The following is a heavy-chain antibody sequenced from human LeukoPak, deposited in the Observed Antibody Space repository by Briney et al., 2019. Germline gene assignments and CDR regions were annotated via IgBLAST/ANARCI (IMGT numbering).Heavy chain of an antibody. CDR1: GGSISSYY. Sequence: PSETLSLTCTVSGGSISSYYWSWIRQPPGKGLEWIGYIYYSGSTNYNPSLKSRVTISVDTSKNQFSLKLSSVTAADTAVYYCARDSVTAKYFDYWGQGTLVTVSS. V-gene: IGHV4-59*01. D-gene: IGHD2-21*02. CDR3: ARDSVTAKYFDY. CDR2: IYYSGST. J-gene: IGHJ4*02.